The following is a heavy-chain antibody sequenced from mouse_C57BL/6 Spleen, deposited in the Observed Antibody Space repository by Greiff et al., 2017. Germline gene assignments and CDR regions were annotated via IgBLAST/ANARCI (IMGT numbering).Heavy chain of an antibody. D-gene: IGHD2-4*01. J-gene: IGHJ4*01. CDR1: GFSLTSYG. CDR2: LWSGGST. V-gene: IGHV2-2*01. Sequence: VQVVESGPGLVQPSQSLSITCTVSGFSLTSYGVHWVRQSPGKGLEWLGVLWSGGSTDYNAAFISRLSISKDNSKSQVFFKMNSLQADDTAIYYCARWDDYGNYYAMDYWGQGTSVTVSS. CDR3: ARWDDYGNYYAMDY.